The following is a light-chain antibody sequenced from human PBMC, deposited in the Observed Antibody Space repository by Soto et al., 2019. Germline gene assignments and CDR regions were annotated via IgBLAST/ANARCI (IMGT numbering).Light chain of an antibody. Sequence: RLTQTPPSPSESVRARVSIRCWSMQGVSSHCAWHQQKPGKAPKLLIYVVSHLQSGVPARFRGCGFVTDFTLTIRILQPEDFAPYCCQLLTCLRIPSCQGT. CDR2: VVS. J-gene: IGKJ5*01. CDR1: QGVSSH. V-gene: IGKV1-9*01. CDR3: QLLTCLRIP.